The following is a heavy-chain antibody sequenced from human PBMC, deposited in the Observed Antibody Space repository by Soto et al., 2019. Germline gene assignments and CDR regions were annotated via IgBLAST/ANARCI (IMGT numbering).Heavy chain of an antibody. J-gene: IGHJ4*02. Sequence: PGGSLRLSCAASGFTFSSYAMHWVRQAPGKGLEWVAVISYDGSNKYYADSVKGRFTISRDNSKNTLYLQMNSLRAEDTAVYYCARATRVFDYWGQGTLVTVSS. V-gene: IGHV3-30-3*01. CDR3: ARATRVFDY. D-gene: IGHD6-13*01. CDR2: ISYDGSNK. CDR1: GFTFSSYA.